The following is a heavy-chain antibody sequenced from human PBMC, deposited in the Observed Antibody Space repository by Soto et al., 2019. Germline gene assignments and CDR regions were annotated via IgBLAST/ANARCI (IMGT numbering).Heavy chain of an antibody. CDR2: IYPFDSDS. V-gene: IGHV5-51*01. D-gene: IGHD4-17*01. CDR3: ARGLTTAYDQWGY. CDR1: GYTFINYW. Sequence: GESLKISCQGSGYTFINYWIAWVRQMPGKGLEWMGIIYPFDSDSKYSPAFQGQVTFSADKSISTAYLHWSSLKASDTAMYYCARGLTTAYDQWGYWGQGTLVTVSS. J-gene: IGHJ4*02.